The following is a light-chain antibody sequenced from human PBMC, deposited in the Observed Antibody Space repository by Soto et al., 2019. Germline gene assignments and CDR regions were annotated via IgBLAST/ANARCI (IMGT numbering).Light chain of an antibody. J-gene: IGKJ4*01. Sequence: DILLIQSPATLSASVGDRITITCRASENIFKFLAGYQQRSGRAPNLLIYAASDLERGVPSRYSGSGSGTEFTLTIDNMQPNDSATYFCQLYSSQSITFGGGTQVEVK. CDR2: AAS. CDR1: ENIFKF. CDR3: QLYSSQSIT. V-gene: IGKV1-5*01.